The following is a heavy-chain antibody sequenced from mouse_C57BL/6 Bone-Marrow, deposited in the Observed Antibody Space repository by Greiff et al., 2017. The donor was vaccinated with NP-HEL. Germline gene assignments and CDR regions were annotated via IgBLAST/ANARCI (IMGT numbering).Heavy chain of an antibody. J-gene: IGHJ2*01. CDR1: GYTFTSYW. Sequence: VQLQQPGAELVKPGASVKLSCKASGYTFTSYWMHWVKQRPGQGLEWIGMIHPNSGSTNYNEKFKSKATLTVDKSSSTAYMQLSSLTSEDSAVYDCARRGVYALYYFDYWGQGTTLTVSS. CDR2: IHPNSGST. D-gene: IGHD2-3*01. CDR3: ARRGVYALYYFDY. V-gene: IGHV1-64*01.